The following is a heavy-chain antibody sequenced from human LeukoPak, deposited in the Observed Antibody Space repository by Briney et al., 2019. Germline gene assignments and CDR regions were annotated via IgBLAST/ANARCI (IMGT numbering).Heavy chain of an antibody. CDR3: ARDWHIVVVMTFDY. CDR1: GFTFSSYA. V-gene: IGHV3-7*01. Sequence: GGSLRLSCAASGFTFSSYAMSWVRQAPGKGLEWVANIKQDGSEKYYVDSVKGRFTISRDNAKNSLYLQMNSLRADDTAVYYCARDWHIVVVMTFDYWGQGTLVTVSS. J-gene: IGHJ4*02. CDR2: IKQDGSEK. D-gene: IGHD2-21*01.